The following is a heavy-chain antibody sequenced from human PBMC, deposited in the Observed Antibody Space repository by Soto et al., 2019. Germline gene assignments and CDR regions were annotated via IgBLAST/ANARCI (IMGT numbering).Heavy chain of an antibody. D-gene: IGHD1-7*01. CDR3: ARDSEGGYNWNYGYAFDI. J-gene: IGHJ3*02. V-gene: IGHV3-53*01. CDR1: GFTVSSNY. Sequence: GGSLRLSCAASGFTVSSNYMSWVRQAPGKGLEWVSVIYSGGSTYYADSVKGRFTISRDNSKNTLYLQMNSLRAEDTAVYYCARDSEGGYNWNYGYAFDIWGQGTLVTVSS. CDR2: IYSGGST.